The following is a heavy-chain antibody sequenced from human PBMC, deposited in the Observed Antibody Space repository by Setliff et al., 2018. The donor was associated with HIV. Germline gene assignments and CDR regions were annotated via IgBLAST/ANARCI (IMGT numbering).Heavy chain of an antibody. D-gene: IGHD6-13*01. J-gene: IGHJ6*02. CDR2: ISSYTGKT. CDR3: AKDISASALYYYGMDV. V-gene: IGHV1-18*04. CDR1: GYTFTGYY. Sequence: ASVKVSCKASGYTFTGYYMHWVRQAPGQGLEWVGWISSYTGKTKYAQNVQGRVTLTTDTSTSTAYMDLRSLRPDDTAVYYCAKDISASALYYYGMDVWGQGTTVTVS.